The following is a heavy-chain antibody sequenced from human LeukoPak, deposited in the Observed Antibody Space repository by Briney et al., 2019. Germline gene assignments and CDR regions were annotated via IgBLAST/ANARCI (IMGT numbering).Heavy chain of an antibody. Sequence: GGSLRLSCAASGFTFSSYAMSWVRQAPGKGLEWVSAISGSGGSTYYADSVKGRFTISRDNSKNTLYLQMNSLRAEDTAVYYCAKGFGASMVPGVMVSDYWGQGTLVTVSS. CDR3: AKGFGASMVPGVMVSDY. D-gene: IGHD3-10*01. V-gene: IGHV3-23*01. J-gene: IGHJ4*02. CDR1: GFTFSSYA. CDR2: ISGSGGST.